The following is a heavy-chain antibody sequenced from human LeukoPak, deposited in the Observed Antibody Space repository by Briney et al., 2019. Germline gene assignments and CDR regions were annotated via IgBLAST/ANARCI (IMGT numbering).Heavy chain of an antibody. V-gene: IGHV4-4*02. CDR2: VYHSGKT. CDR3: VRQSHTNGPAS. Sequence: SGTLSLTCVVSGGSISSSNWWSWVRQPPGKGLEWIGEVYHSGKTNYNPSLKSRISMSVDKSKNNFSLNLRSVTAADTAIYYCVRQSHTNGPASWGQGTLVTVSS. D-gene: IGHD2-8*01. CDR1: GGSISSSNW. J-gene: IGHJ4*02.